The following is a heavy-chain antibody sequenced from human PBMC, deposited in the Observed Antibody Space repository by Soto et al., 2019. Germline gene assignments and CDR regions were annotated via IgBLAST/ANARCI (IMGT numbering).Heavy chain of an antibody. J-gene: IGHJ6*02. Sequence: ASVKVSCKASGYTFTSYDINWVRQATGQGLEWMGWLNPNSGNTGYAQKFQGRVTMTRNTSISTAYMELSSLRSEDTAVYYCARGGYDFWSGWYYYYGMDVWGQGTTVTVS. D-gene: IGHD3-3*01. CDR3: ARGGYDFWSGWYYYYGMDV. CDR2: LNPNSGNT. V-gene: IGHV1-8*01. CDR1: GYTFTSYD.